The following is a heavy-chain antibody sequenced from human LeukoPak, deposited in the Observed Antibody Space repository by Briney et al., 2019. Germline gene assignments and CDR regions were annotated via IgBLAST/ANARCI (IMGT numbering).Heavy chain of an antibody. V-gene: IGHV3-74*01. Sequence: GGSLRLSCAASGFTFSNFWMHWVRQAPGKGLVWVALIYGDGSFTRYADSVKGRFTISRDNAKNTLYLQMNSLRVEDTAVYYCTRVTCSSTTSCATVDYWGQGTLVTVSS. CDR1: GFTFSNFW. D-gene: IGHD2-2*01. CDR3: TRVTCSSTTSCATVDY. J-gene: IGHJ4*02. CDR2: IYGDGSFT.